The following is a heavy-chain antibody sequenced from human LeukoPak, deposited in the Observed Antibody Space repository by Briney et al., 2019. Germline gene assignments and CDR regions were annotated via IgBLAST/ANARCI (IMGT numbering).Heavy chain of an antibody. CDR1: GGSISGYY. D-gene: IGHD2-15*01. CDR2: IYYSGST. J-gene: IGHJ4*02. Sequence: SETLSLTCTVSGGSISGYYWSWIRQPPGKGLERIGYIYYSGSTNYNPSLKSRVTISIDTSKNQFSLKLTSVTAADTAVYYCAAGTPALEFWGQGTLVTVSS. CDR3: AAGTPALEF. V-gene: IGHV4-59*08.